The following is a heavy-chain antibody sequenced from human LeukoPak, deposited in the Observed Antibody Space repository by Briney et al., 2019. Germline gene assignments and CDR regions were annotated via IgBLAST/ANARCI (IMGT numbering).Heavy chain of an antibody. D-gene: IGHD4-17*01. CDR3: ARGEDGDYYFQH. J-gene: IGHJ1*01. CDR2: INHSGSS. V-gene: IGHV4-34*01. CDR1: GGSFSGYY. Sequence: SETLSLTCAVYGGSFSGYYWSWIRQPPGKGLEWIGEINHSGSSNYDPSLKSRVTISVDTSKNQFSLKLSSVTAADTAVYYCARGEDGDYYFQHWGQGTLVTVSS.